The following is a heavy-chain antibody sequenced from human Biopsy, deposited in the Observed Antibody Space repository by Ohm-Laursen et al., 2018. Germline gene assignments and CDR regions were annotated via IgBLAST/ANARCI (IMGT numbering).Heavy chain of an antibody. V-gene: IGHV4-4*07. CDR3: ARHPTGFWFDP. CDR2: AYPSGTT. CDR1: GASMTDYF. J-gene: IGHJ5*02. Sequence: GTLSLTCSVSGASMTDYFWSWIWQPAGKGLEWIGRAYPSGTTYYNPSLKGRVTISIDASTNQFSLKVSSVTAADTALYYCARHPTGFWFDPWGHGTLVTVSS.